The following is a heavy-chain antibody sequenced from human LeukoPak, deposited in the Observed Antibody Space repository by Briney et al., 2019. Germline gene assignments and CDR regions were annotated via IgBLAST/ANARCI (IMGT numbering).Heavy chain of an antibody. D-gene: IGHD1-26*01. CDR2: INHSGST. J-gene: IGHJ4*02. Sequence: SETLSLTCAVYGGSFSGYYWSWIRQPPGKGLEWIGEINHSGSTNYNLSLKSRVTISVDTSKNQFSLKLSSVTAADTAVYYCARDGGSYPYYFDYWGQGTLVTVSS. CDR1: GGSFSGYY. CDR3: ARDGGSYPYYFDY. V-gene: IGHV4-34*01.